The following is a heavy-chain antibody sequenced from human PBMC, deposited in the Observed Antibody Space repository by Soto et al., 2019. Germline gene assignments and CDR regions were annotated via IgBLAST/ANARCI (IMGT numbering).Heavy chain of an antibody. J-gene: IGHJ5*02. CDR2: IYYSGST. V-gene: IGHV4-59*12. CDR1: CGSISSYY. CDR3: ARETYGDYVGYFDP. Sequence: SETLSLPCTVSCGSISSYYWGWIRQPPGKGLEWIGYIYYSGSTNYNPSLKSRVIISVDRSKNQFSLKVSSVTAADTAVYYCARETYGDYVGYFDPWGQGTLVTVSS. D-gene: IGHD4-17*01.